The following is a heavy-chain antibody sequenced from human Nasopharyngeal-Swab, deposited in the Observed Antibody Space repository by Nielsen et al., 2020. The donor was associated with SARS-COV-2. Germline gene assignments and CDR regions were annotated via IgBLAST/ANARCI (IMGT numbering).Heavy chain of an antibody. CDR3: ARDGFGESPYYYYYGMDV. V-gene: IGHV3-21*01. J-gene: IGHJ6*02. CDR2: ISSSTSYI. Sequence: GGSLRLSCAASRFTFSNYSMNLVRQAPGKGLEWVSSISSSTSYIYYADSVKGRFTISRDNAKNSLYLQMNSLRAEDTAVYYCARDGFGESPYYYYYGMDVWGQGTTVTVSS. CDR1: RFTFSNYS. D-gene: IGHD3-10*01.